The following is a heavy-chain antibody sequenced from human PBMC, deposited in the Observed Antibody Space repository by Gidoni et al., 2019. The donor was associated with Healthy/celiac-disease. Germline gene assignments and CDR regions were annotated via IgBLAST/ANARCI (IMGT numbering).Heavy chain of an antibody. CDR1: GGSISSYY. V-gene: IGHV4-59*01. Sequence: QVQLQESGPGLVKPSETLSLTCTVSGGSISSYYWSWIRQPPGKGLEWIGYIYYSGSTNYNPSLKSRVTISVDTSKNQFSLKLSSVTAADTAVYYCARGGRGVAGLNWFDPWGQGTLVTVSS. CDR2: IYYSGST. CDR3: ARGGRGVAGLNWFDP. D-gene: IGHD2-15*01. J-gene: IGHJ5*02.